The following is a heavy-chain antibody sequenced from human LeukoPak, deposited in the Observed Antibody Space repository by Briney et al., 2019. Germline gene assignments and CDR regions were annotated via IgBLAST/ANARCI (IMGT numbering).Heavy chain of an antibody. J-gene: IGHJ6*02. CDR3: ARDIVVVVAATRPGLYYYGMDV. Sequence: PGGSLRLSCAASGFTFSSYAMHWVRQAPGKGLEWVAVISYDGSNKYYADSVKGRFTISRDNSKKTRYLQMNSLRAEDTAVYYCARDIVVVVAATRPGLYYYGMDVWGQGTTVTVSS. CDR2: ISYDGSNK. D-gene: IGHD2-15*01. CDR1: GFTFSSYA. V-gene: IGHV3-30-3*01.